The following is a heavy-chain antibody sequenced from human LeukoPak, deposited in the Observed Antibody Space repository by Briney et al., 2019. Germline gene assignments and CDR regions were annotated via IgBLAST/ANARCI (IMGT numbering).Heavy chain of an antibody. CDR3: VRDGPSWGLL. V-gene: IGHV4-4*07. J-gene: IGHJ4*02. CDR1: GGSIGTYY. Sequence: PSETLSLTCTVSGGSIGTYYWSGIRQPAGKGLEWIGRIFTTGGANYNPSLKSRVTMSLDTSKNLFSLKLNSVTAADTAVYYCVRDGPSWGLLWGQGALVTVSS. CDR2: IFTTGGA. D-gene: IGHD3-16*01.